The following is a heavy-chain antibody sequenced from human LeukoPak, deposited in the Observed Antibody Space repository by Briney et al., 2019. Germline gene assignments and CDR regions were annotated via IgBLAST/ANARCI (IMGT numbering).Heavy chain of an antibody. V-gene: IGHV4-31*03. CDR1: GGSIRSGDYY. CDR2: IYHSGST. CDR3: ASYCGGGSCYNPSFDH. Sequence: PSETLSLTCTVSGGSIRSGDYYWSWIRQHPGKGLEWIGYIYHSGSTYYNPSLRSRVSISVDTSKNQFSLKLSSVTAADTAVYYCASYCGGGSCYNPSFDHWGQGTLVAVSS. D-gene: IGHD2-15*01. J-gene: IGHJ4*02.